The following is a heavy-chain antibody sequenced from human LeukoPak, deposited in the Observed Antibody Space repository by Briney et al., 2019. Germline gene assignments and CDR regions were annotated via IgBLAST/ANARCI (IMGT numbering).Heavy chain of an antibody. CDR3: ARSPYSNYPTSDY. Sequence: GGSLRLSCAASGFIFTNYGMHWVRQAPDKGLDWVAVISTDGRDKFYADSVKGRFTISRDNSKNTLFLQMNSLRAEDTALYYCARSPYSNYPTSDYWGQGTLVTVSS. CDR1: GFIFTNYG. J-gene: IGHJ4*02. D-gene: IGHD4-11*01. CDR2: ISTDGRDK. V-gene: IGHV3-30*04.